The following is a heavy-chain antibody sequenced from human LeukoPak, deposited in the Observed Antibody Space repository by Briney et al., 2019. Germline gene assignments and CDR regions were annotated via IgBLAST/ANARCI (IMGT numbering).Heavy chain of an antibody. CDR3: AADAGYYDSSGSLDY. D-gene: IGHD3-22*01. V-gene: IGHV1-58*02. J-gene: IGHJ4*02. Sequence: ASVNVSCKASGFTFTSSAMQWVRQARGQRLEWIGWIVVGSGNTNYAQKFQERVTITRDMSTSTAYMELSSLRSEDTAVYYCAADAGYYDSSGSLDYWGQGTLVTVSS. CDR2: IVVGSGNT. CDR1: GFTFTSSA.